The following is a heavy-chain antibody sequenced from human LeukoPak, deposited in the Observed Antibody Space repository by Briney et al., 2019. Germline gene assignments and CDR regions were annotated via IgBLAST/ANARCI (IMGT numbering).Heavy chain of an antibody. J-gene: IGHJ4*02. CDR3: ARGVVGEYFDF. CDR1: GFTFSSYG. CDR2: ISYDGSNK. Sequence: GGSLRLSCAASGFTFSSYGMHWVRQAPGKGLEWVAVISYDGSNKYYIDSVKGRFTISRDNSKNTLYLQMNSLRAEDTAVYYCARGVVGEYFDFWGQGTLVTVSS. D-gene: IGHD2-15*01. V-gene: IGHV3-30*03.